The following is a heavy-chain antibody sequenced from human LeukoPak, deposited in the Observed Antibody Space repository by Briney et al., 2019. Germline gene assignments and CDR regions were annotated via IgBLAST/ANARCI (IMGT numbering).Heavy chain of an antibody. CDR3: AKGARAATRFYYFDY. CDR2: ISGSGGST. J-gene: IGHJ4*02. V-gene: IGHV3-23*01. Sequence: GGSLRLSFAASGFTFSRYAMSWVRQAPGKGLEWGSAISGSGGSTYYADSVKGRFTISRDNSKNTLYLQMNSLRAEDTAVYYCAKGARAATRFYYFDYWGQGTLVTVSS. D-gene: IGHD2-15*01. CDR1: GFTFSRYA.